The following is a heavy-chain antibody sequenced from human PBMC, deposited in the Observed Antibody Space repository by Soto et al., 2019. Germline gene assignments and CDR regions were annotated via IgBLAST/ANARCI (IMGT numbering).Heavy chain of an antibody. J-gene: IGHJ6*02. D-gene: IGHD3-10*01. CDR2: ISSSSSTI. CDR1: GFTFSSYS. Sequence: EVQLVESGGGLVQPGGSLRLSCAASGFTFSSYSMNWVRQAPGKGLEWVSYISSSSSTIYYADSVKGRFTISRDNAKNSLYLQMNSLRAEDTAVYYCARETFLLWFGELPPQSYYYGMDVWGQGTTVTVSS. V-gene: IGHV3-48*01. CDR3: ARETFLLWFGELPPQSYYYGMDV.